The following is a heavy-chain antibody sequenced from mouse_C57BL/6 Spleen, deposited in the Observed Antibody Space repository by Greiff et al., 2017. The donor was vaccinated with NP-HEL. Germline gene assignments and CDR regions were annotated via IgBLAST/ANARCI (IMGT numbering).Heavy chain of an antibody. CDR3: ARQWLRYYAMDY. V-gene: IGHV5-17*01. J-gene: IGHJ4*01. CDR1: GFTFSDYG. CDR2: ISSGSSTI. D-gene: IGHD2-2*01. Sequence: EVQLVESGGGLVKPGGSLKLSCAASGFTFSDYGMHWVRQAPEKGLEWVAYISSGSSTIYYADTVKGRFTISRDNARNTLFLQMSSLRSEDTAMYYCARQWLRYYAMDYWGQGTSVTVSS.